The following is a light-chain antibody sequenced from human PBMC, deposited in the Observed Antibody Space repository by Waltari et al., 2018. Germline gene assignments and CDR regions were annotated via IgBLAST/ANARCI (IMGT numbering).Light chain of an antibody. Sequence: EIVLTQSPATLSLSPGERATLSCRASQSVGNLLAWYQQKPGQAPRLLVYDASNRASRIPARFSVSGSGTDFTLTIGSLEPEDFAVYYCQQRSNWSPALTFGGGTKVDIK. V-gene: IGKV3-11*01. J-gene: IGKJ4*01. CDR2: DAS. CDR1: QSVGNL. CDR3: QQRSNWSPALT.